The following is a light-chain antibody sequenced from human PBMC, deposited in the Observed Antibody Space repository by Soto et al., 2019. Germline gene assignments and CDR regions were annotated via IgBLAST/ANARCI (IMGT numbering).Light chain of an antibody. V-gene: IGLV2-14*01. CDR3: CSFGGSSSLV. Sequence: QSALTQPASVSGSPGQSITISCTGTSSDVGGYNYVSWYHQNPGKAPKLIIYEVTNRPSGVSNRFSGSKSGNTASLTISELQAEDEADYYCCSFGGSSSLVFGGGTKLTVL. CDR2: EVT. CDR1: SSDVGGYNY. J-gene: IGLJ2*01.